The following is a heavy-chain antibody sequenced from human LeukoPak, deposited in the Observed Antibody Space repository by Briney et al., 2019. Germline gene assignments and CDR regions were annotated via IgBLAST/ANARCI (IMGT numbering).Heavy chain of an antibody. CDR3: ARRSSGDSGSFKYNYYYMDL. Sequence: GGSLRLSCAASGFTFSSYWMTWVRQAPGKGLEWVANIKEDGSEKYYVDSVKGRFTISRDNAKNSLYLQMNTLRAEDTAVYYCARRSSGDSGSFKYNYYYMDLWGKGTTVTVSS. J-gene: IGHJ6*03. D-gene: IGHD6-6*01. CDR2: IKEDGSEK. V-gene: IGHV3-7*03. CDR1: GFTFSSYW.